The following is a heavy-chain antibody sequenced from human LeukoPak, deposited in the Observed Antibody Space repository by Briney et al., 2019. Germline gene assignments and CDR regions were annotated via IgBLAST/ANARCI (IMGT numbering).Heavy chain of an antibody. CDR1: GYSISSGYY. J-gene: IGHJ4*02. V-gene: IGHV4-38-2*02. Sequence: PSETLSLTCTVSGYSISSGYYWGWIRQPPGKGLEWIGSIYHSESTYYNPSLKSRVTISVDTSKNQFYLKLNSVTAADTAVYYCARDLRRSCSGGSCYSEGLDYWGQGTLVTVSS. CDR3: ARDLRRSCSGGSCYSEGLDY. D-gene: IGHD2-15*01. CDR2: IYHSEST.